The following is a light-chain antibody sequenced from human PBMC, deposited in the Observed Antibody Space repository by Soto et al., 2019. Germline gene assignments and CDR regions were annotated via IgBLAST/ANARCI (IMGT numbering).Light chain of an antibody. V-gene: IGLV2-14*01. J-gene: IGLJ1*01. CDR2: EVT. CDR1: SGDLFSYNR. Sequence: QSVLTQPASVSGSPGHSITITCTGTSGDLFSYNRVSWYQQHPGKAPKLIIYEVTDRPSGVSNRFSGSKSGNTASLTISGLQAEDEADYYCCSYAGSYTFARNVFGTGTKVTVL. CDR3: CSYAGSYTFARNV.